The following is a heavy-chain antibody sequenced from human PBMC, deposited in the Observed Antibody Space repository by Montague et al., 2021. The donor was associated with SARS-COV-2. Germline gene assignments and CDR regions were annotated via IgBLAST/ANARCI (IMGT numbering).Heavy chain of an antibody. V-gene: IGHV4-39*02. CDR3: ARDIAVAGLFDY. D-gene: IGHD6-19*01. CDR1: GGSITNNSDY. CDR2: IYYTGXT. J-gene: IGHJ4*02. Sequence: SETLSLTCTVSGGSITNNSDYWAWIRQPPGKGLEWIGSIYYTGXTXYXXXXKRRVTISVVTSKNHFTLKLSSVTAADTAVYYCARDIAVAGLFDYWGQGTLVTVSS.